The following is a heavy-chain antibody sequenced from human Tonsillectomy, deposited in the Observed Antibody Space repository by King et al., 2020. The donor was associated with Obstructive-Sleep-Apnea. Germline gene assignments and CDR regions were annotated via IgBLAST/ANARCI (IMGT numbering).Heavy chain of an antibody. J-gene: IGHJ4*02. V-gene: IGHV1-69*09. D-gene: IGHD4-17*01. CDR3: ARDEATVTTGRGPSFDY. CDR2: IIPILGIA. CDR1: GGTFSSYA. Sequence: VQLVQSGAEVKKPGSSVKVSCKASGGTFSSYAISWVRQAPGQGLEWMGRIIPILGIANYAQKFQGRVTITADKSTSTAYMELSSLRSEDTAVYYCARDEATVTTGRGPSFDYWGQGTLVTVSS.